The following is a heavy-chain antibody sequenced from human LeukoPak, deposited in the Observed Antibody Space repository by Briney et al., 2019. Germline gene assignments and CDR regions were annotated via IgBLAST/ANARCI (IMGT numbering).Heavy chain of an antibody. CDR1: GFTVSSNY. CDR2: IHSGGST. J-gene: IGHJ4*02. D-gene: IGHD2-2*01. Sequence: GGSLRLSCAASGFTVSSNYMSWVRQAPGKGLEWVSVIHSGGSTYYADSVKGRFTISRHNSKNTLYLQMNSLRAEDTAVYYCARSLGPSHFDYWGQGTLVTVSS. CDR3: ARSLGPSHFDY. V-gene: IGHV3-53*04.